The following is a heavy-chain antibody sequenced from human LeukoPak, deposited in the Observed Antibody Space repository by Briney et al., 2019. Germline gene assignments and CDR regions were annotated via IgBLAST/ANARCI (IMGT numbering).Heavy chain of an antibody. V-gene: IGHV1-69*05. CDR2: IIPIFGTA. Sequence: ASVKVSCKAFGGSFSSEAISWVRQAPGQGLEWMGGIIPIFGTANYAQNFQGGVTITTDESTSTAYMEVSSLRSEDTAVYYCARTDDYGDYDTYPDFDYWGQGTLVTVSS. J-gene: IGHJ4*02. CDR3: ARTDDYGDYDTYPDFDY. CDR1: GGSFSSEA. D-gene: IGHD4-17*01.